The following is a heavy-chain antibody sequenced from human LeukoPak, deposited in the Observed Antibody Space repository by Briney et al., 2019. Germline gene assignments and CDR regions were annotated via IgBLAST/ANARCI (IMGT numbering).Heavy chain of an antibody. Sequence: ASVKVSCKASGYTLTSYGISWVRQAPGQGLEWMGWISAYNGNTIYAQKLQGRVTMTTDTSTSTAYMELRSLRFDDTAVYYCARDRSIAVASEIDYWGQGTLVTVSS. CDR1: GYTLTSYG. CDR2: ISAYNGNT. CDR3: ARDRSIAVASEIDY. V-gene: IGHV1-18*01. J-gene: IGHJ4*02. D-gene: IGHD6-19*01.